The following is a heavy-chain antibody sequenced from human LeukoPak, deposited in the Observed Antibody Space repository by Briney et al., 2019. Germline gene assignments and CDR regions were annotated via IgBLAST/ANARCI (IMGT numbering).Heavy chain of an antibody. CDR1: GFTFSSYG. Sequence: GGSLRLSCAASGFTFSSYGMNWVRQAPGKGLEWVSGISGGSRDTYYADSVKGRFTISRDNSKNTLYLQMNSLRAEDTALYYCAKGGYPAKYYYMDVWGKGTMVTISS. CDR3: AKGGYPAKYYYMDV. CDR2: ISGGSRDT. V-gene: IGHV3-23*01. D-gene: IGHD5-18*01. J-gene: IGHJ6*03.